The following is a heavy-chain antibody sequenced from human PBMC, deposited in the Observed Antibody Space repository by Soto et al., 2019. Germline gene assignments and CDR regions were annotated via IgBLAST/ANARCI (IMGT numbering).Heavy chain of an antibody. J-gene: IGHJ5*02. D-gene: IGHD2-15*01. CDR1: VGSFSGYY. V-gene: IGHV4-34*01. CDR2: INHSGST. Sequence: KSSETLSLTCAVYVGSFSGYYWSWIRQPPGKGLEWIGEINHSGSTNYNPSLKSRVTISVDTSKNQFSLKLSSVTAADTAVYYCARDCSGGSCYGGFGPWGQGTLVTVSS. CDR3: ARDCSGGSCYGGFGP.